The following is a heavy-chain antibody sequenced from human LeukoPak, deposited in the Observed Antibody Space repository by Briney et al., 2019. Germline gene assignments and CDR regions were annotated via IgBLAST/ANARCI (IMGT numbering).Heavy chain of an antibody. CDR1: GGSFSGYY. V-gene: IGHV4-34*01. CDR2: INHSGST. J-gene: IGHJ4*02. Sequence: SETLSLTCAVYGGSFSGYYWSWIRQPPGKGLEWIGEINHSGSTNYNPSLKSRVTISVDTSKNQFSLKLSSVTAADTAVYYCARISIHSSSWYSVTPFDYWGQGTLVTVSS. D-gene: IGHD6-13*01. CDR3: ARISIHSSSWYSVTPFDY.